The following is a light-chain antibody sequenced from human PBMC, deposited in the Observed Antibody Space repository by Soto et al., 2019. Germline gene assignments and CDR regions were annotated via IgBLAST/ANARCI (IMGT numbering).Light chain of an antibody. J-gene: IGKJ4*01. CDR2: AAS. V-gene: IGKV1-6*01. Sequence: AIQMTQSPSSLSASVGDRVTITCRASQGIRNDLGWDQQKPGKAPKLLIYAASRLQSGVPSRFSGSGSGTDLPLTISRLQPEAFATDYCLQDYKFPLTFGGGPMVEIK. CDR3: LQDYKFPLT. CDR1: QGIRND.